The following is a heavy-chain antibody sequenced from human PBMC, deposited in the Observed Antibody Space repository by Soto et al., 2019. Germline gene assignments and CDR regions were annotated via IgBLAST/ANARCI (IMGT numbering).Heavy chain of an antibody. Sequence: PSEPLPLTCNDFHGSVSTDPFDWAVIRQHPGKGLEWIGYLYYRGNTYYRPSLKSRVSISIDTSQNQFSLRLNSVTAADTAVYYCARSGYGSSDFDHWGQGTLVTVSS. CDR3: ARSGYGSSDFDH. CDR1: HGSVSTDPFD. J-gene: IGHJ4*01. CDR2: LYYRGNT. D-gene: IGHD6-13*01. V-gene: IGHV4-31*03.